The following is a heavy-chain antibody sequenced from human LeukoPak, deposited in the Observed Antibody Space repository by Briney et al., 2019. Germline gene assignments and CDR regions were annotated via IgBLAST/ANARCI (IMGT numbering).Heavy chain of an antibody. Sequence: GGSLRLSCAASGFTFSSYAMSWVRQAPGRGLEWVSAISGSGGSTYYADSVKGRFTISRDNSKNTLYLQMNSLRAEDTAVYYCAKLGGWSGAYDAFDIWGQGTMVTVSS. CDR2: ISGSGGST. D-gene: IGHD6-19*01. CDR1: GFTFSSYA. J-gene: IGHJ3*02. CDR3: AKLGGWSGAYDAFDI. V-gene: IGHV3-23*01.